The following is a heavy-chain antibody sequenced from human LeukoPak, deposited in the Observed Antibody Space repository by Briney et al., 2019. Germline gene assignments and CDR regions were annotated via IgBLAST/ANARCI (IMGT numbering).Heavy chain of an antibody. V-gene: IGHV3-23*01. D-gene: IGHD5-24*01. CDR2: IRSSGGTT. CDR1: GFTFSSYA. Sequence: GWSLRLSCAASGFTFSSYAMSWVRQAPGKGLEWVSSIRSSGGTTHYADSVKGRFTISRDDSKNTLSLQMNSLRAEDTAVYYCAKDLEMATVGYFDYWGQGTLVTVSS. J-gene: IGHJ4*02. CDR3: AKDLEMATVGYFDY.